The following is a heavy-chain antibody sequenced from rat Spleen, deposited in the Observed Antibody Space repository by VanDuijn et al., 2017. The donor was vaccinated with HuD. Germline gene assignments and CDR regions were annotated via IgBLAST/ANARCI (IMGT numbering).Heavy chain of an antibody. D-gene: IGHD4-5*01. J-gene: IGHJ4*01. CDR3: ARHGRGKTTYYYVMDA. Sequence: EVQLVESGGGLVQPGRSLKLSCAASGFTFSDYNMAWVRQAPKKGLEWVATIIYDGTRTFYRDSVQGRFTISRDNAKSTLYLQVDSLRSEDTATYFCARHGRGKTTYYYVMDAWGQGTSVTVSS. V-gene: IGHV5-7*01. CDR1: GFTFSDYN. CDR2: IIYDGTRT.